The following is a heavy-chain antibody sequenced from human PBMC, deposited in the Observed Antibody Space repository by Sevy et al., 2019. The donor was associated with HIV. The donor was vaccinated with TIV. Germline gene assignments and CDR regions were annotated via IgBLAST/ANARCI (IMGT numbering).Heavy chain of an antibody. J-gene: IGHJ4*02. CDR1: GGSIISYY. Sequence: SEILSLTCTVSGGSIISYYWSWIRQPPGKGLEWIGYIYYSGSTNYNPSLKSRVTISVDTSKKQFSLKLSSVTAADTAVYYCARFPSGWYGAFDYWGQGTLVTVSS. CDR2: IYYSGST. CDR3: ARFPSGWYGAFDY. V-gene: IGHV4-59*01. D-gene: IGHD6-19*01.